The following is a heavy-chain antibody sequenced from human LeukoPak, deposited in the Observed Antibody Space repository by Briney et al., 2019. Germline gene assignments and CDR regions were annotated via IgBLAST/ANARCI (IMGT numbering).Heavy chain of an antibody. V-gene: IGHV3-23*01. D-gene: IGHD3-10*01. Sequence: GGSLRLSCAASGFIFSSYAMSWVRQAPGKGLEWVSAISGSGGSTYYADSVKGRFTISRNNSKNTLYLQMNSLRAEDTAVYYCAKGFGELLYYYYYGMDVWGQGTTVTVSS. J-gene: IGHJ6*02. CDR3: AKGFGELLYYYYYGMDV. CDR2: ISGSGGST. CDR1: GFIFSSYA.